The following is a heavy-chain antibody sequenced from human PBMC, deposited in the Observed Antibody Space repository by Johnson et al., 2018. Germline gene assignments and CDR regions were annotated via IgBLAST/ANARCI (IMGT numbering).Heavy chain of an antibody. CDR3: AKPPPGASSGWYWFDP. V-gene: IGHV3-23*01. Sequence: EVQLLESGGGLVKPGGSLRLSCAASGFTFSSYSMNWVRQAPGKGLEWVSSISSSGGRTYYADSVKGRFTISRDNSNNTRYLQMNSLRAGDTAVEYCAKPPPGASSGWYWFDPWGQGTLVTVSS. CDR2: ISSSGGRT. D-gene: IGHD6-19*01. CDR1: GFTFSSYS. J-gene: IGHJ5*02.